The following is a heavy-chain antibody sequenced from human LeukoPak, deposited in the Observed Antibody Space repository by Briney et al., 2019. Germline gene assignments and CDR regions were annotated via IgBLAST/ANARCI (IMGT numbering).Heavy chain of an antibody. Sequence: GGSLRLSCTASGFTFGDYAMSWVRQAPGKGLEWVGFIRSKAYGGTTEYAASVKGRLTISRDDSKSIAYLQMNSLKTEDTAVYYCTRGLLGATTFDYWGQGTLVTVSS. CDR2: IRSKAYGGTT. J-gene: IGHJ4*02. CDR1: GFTFGDYA. CDR3: TRGLLGATTFDY. V-gene: IGHV3-49*04. D-gene: IGHD1-26*01.